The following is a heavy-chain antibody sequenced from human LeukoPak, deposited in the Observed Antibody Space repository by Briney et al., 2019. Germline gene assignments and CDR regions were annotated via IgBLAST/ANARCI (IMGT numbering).Heavy chain of an antibody. CDR3: ATEGEEWTNFDY. CDR2: ISSSGTTT. J-gene: IGHJ4*02. D-gene: IGHD3-3*01. CDR1: GFSFSVYE. V-gene: IGHV3-48*03. Sequence: GSLRLSCAASGFSFSVYEMHWVRQAPGKGLEWISDISSSGTTTFYTDSMKGRLTISRDNSNNTLYLQMNSLRLEDTALYYCATEGEEWTNFDYWGQGTLVTVSS.